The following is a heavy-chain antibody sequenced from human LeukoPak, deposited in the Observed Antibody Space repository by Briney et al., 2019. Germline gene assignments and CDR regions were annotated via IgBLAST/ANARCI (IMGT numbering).Heavy chain of an antibody. J-gene: IGHJ4*02. CDR1: GFTLSTYV. V-gene: IGHV3-23*01. D-gene: IGHD1-26*01. CDR3: AKLVGATMTSDY. Sequence: GGSLRLSCAASGFTLSTYVMAWVRQAPGKGLEWVSSISRSGDTTYYGDSVKGRFTISRDNSKNTLYLQMNSLRGDDTAIYYCAKLVGATMTSDYWGQGILVTVS. CDR2: ISRSGDTT.